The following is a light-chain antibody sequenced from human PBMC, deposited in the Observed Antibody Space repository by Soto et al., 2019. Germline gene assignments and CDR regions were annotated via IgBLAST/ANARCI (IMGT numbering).Light chain of an antibody. J-gene: IGKJ3*01. CDR1: QSVSSSY. V-gene: IGKV3-20*01. Sequence: EIVLTQSPGTLSLSPGERATLSCRASQSVSSSYLAWYQKKPGQAPSLLIYAASIWATGIPDRLRGSGCGTDFNLTISMMEPEDFEVYYCQQCACSPQRFTFGPGTKVDVK. CDR3: QQCACSPQRFT. CDR2: AAS.